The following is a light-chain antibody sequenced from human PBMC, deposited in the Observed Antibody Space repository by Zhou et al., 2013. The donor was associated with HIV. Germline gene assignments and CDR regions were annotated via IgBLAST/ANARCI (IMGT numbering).Light chain of an antibody. V-gene: IGKV3-20*01. J-gene: IGKJ2*01. Sequence: APRLLIHGASSRATGIPDRFSGSGSGTDFTLTVSRLEPEDFVVYYCQQFSSSSVAFGQGTKLEMK. CDR2: GAS. CDR3: QQFSSSSVA.